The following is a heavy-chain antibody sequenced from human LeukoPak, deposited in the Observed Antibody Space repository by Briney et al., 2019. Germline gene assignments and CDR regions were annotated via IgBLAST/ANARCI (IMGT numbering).Heavy chain of an antibody. Sequence: SQTLSLTYTVSGGSISSGSYYWSWIRQPAGKGLEWIGRIYTSGSTNYNPSLKSRVTISVDTSKNQFSLKLSSVTAADTAVYYCARATYYYDSSGYWYFDLWGRGTLVTVSS. J-gene: IGHJ2*01. CDR3: ARATYYYDSSGYWYFDL. CDR1: GGSISSGSYY. D-gene: IGHD3-22*01. CDR2: IYTSGST. V-gene: IGHV4-61*02.